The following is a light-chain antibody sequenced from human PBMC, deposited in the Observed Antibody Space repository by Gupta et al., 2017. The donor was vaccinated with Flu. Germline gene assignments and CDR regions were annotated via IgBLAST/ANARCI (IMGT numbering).Light chain of an antibody. Sequence: DIVLTQSPLSLSVTPGETASISCRSSQSLLHNNVYNYFDWYVQKPGQSPQLLIYLGSNRASGVPDRISGSGSGTDFTLKISRVEVEDVGIYYCMQAQQTLTFGGGTKVEIK. V-gene: IGKV2-28*01. J-gene: IGKJ4*01. CDR1: QSLLHNNVYNY. CDR2: LGS. CDR3: MQAQQTLT.